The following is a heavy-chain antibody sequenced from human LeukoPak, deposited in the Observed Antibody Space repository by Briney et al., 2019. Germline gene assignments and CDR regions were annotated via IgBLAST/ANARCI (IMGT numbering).Heavy chain of an antibody. CDR2: VSYDGNKK. CDR1: GFTFSTYG. CDR3: ARDPDDYGDYSYFDY. J-gene: IGHJ4*02. V-gene: IGHV3-30*03. D-gene: IGHD4-17*01. Sequence: GGSLRLSCAASGFTFSTYGMHWVRQAPGKGLEWVAVVSYDGNKKYYADSVKGRFTISRDNSKNTLFLQMNSLRAEDTAVYYCARDPDDYGDYSYFDYWGQGTLVTVSS.